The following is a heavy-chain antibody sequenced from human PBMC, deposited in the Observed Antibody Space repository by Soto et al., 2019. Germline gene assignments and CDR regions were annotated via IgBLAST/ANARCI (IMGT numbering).Heavy chain of an antibody. V-gene: IGHV3-30-3*01. CDR3: AKDEATRYYYGMDV. CDR2: ISYDGSNK. Sequence: GGSLRLSCAASGFTFSSYAMHWVRQAPGKGLEWVAVISYDGSNKYYADSVKGRFTISRDNSKNTLYLQMNSLRAEDTAVYYCAKDEATRYYYGMDVWGQGTTVTVSS. J-gene: IGHJ6*02. CDR1: GFTFSSYA.